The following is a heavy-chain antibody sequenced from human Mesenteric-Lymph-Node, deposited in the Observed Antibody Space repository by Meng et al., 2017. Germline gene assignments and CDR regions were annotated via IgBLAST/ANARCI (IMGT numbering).Heavy chain of an antibody. CDR1: GFNFRTFE. V-gene: IGHV3-30*03. D-gene: IGHD5-12*01. CDR2: IQAEGITI. J-gene: IGHJ3*02. CDR3: GRGGYGTHHGFDI. Sequence: GGSLRLSCVGSGFNFRTFEMNWVRQVPGKGLEWVALIQAEGITIFYADSVKSRFTISRNNSKNIVYLQIDSLRAEDTAVYYCGRGGYGTHHGFDIWGQGTLVTVSS.